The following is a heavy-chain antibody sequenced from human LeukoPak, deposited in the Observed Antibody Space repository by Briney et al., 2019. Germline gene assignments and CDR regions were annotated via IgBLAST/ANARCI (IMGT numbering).Heavy chain of an antibody. CDR1: GGTFSSYA. D-gene: IGHD4-17*01. V-gene: IGHV1-69*01. Sequence: SVKVSCKASGGTFSSYAISWMRQAPGQGLEWMGGIIPIFGTANYAQKFQGRVTITADESTSTAYMELSSLRSEDTAVYYCARASYGLYGDYVFDYWGQGTLVTVSS. J-gene: IGHJ4*02. CDR2: IIPIFGTA. CDR3: ARASYGLYGDYVFDY.